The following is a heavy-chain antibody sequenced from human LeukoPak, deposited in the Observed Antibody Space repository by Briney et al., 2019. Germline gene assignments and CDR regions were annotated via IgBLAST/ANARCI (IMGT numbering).Heavy chain of an antibody. Sequence: GGSLRLSCAASGFTFSSYSMNWVRQAPGKGLEWVSYISSSSSTVYYADSVKGRFTISRDNAKNSLYLQMNSLRAEDTAVYYCARDRQVDFWSGYYLGYFDYWGQGTLVTVSS. CDR3: ARDRQVDFWSGYYLGYFDY. J-gene: IGHJ4*02. CDR1: GFTFSSYS. D-gene: IGHD3-3*01. V-gene: IGHV3-48*01. CDR2: ISSSSSTV.